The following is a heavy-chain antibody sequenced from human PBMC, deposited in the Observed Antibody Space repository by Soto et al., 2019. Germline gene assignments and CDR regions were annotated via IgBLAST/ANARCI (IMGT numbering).Heavy chain of an antibody. J-gene: IGHJ4*02. CDR2: ISAYNGNT. V-gene: IGHV1-18*01. CDR1: GYTFTSYG. Sequence: ASVKVSCKASGYTFTSYGISWVRQAPGQGLEWMGWISAYNGNTNYAQKLQGRVTMTTDTSTSTAYMELRSLRSDDTAVYYCARDKASDYVSFVDYWGQGTLVTVSS. D-gene: IGHD5-12*01. CDR3: ARDKASDYVSFVDY.